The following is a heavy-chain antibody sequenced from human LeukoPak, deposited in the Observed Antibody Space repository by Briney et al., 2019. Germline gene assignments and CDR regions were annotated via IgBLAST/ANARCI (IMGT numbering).Heavy chain of an antibody. D-gene: IGHD3-22*01. Sequence: SVKVSCTAFGGTFSSYAISWVRQAPGQGLEWMGGIIPIFGTANYAQKFQGRVTITADESTSTAYMELSSLRSEDTAVYYCASSSTSGYYYDSSGFEYFQHWGQGTLVTVSS. CDR1: GGTFSSYA. V-gene: IGHV1-69*13. CDR3: ASSSTSGYYYDSSGFEYFQH. CDR2: IIPIFGTA. J-gene: IGHJ1*01.